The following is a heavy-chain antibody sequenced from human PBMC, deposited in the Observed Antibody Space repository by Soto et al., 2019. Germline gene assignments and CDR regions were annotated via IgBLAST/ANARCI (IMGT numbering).Heavy chain of an antibody. Sequence: PGGSLRLSCAASGFTFSSYWMHWVRQAPGKGLVWVSRINSDGSSTSYADSVKGRFTISRDNAKNTLYLQMNSLGAEDTALYYCARRDCSSIGCHPHYHLAVWGKGTTVTVSS. V-gene: IGHV3-74*01. J-gene: IGHJ6*04. CDR2: INSDGSST. CDR3: ARRDCSSIGCHPHYHLAV. D-gene: IGHD2-2*01. CDR1: GFTFSSYW.